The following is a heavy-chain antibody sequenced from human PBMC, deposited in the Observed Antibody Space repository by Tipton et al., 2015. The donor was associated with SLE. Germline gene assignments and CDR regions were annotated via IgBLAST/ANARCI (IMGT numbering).Heavy chain of an antibody. CDR1: GGSFSGYY. CDR3: ARGPRDAFDI. V-gene: IGHV4-34*01. CDR2: INHSGST. J-gene: IGHJ3*02. Sequence: TLSLTCAVYGGSFSGYYWSWIRQPPGKGLDWIGEINHSGSTNYNPSLKSRVTISVDTSKNQFSLKLSSVTAADTAVYYCARGPRDAFDIWGQGTMVTVSS.